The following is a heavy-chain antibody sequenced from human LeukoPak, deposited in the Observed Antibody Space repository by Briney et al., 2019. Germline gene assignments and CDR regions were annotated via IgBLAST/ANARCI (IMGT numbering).Heavy chain of an antibody. V-gene: IGHV4-59*12. J-gene: IGHJ4*02. CDR1: GGSISSYY. D-gene: IGHD1-1*01. CDR3: ARANWKDYYFDY. Sequence: SETLSLTCTVSGGSISSYYWSWIRQPPGKGLEWIGYIYYSGSTNYNPSLKSRVTISVDTSKNQFSLKLSSVTAADTAVYYCARANWKDYYFDYWGQGTLVTVSS. CDR2: IYYSGST.